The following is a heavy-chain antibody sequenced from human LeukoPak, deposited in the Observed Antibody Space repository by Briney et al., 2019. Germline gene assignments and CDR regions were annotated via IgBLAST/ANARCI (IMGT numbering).Heavy chain of an antibody. CDR3: ARVEQQLVQSHWYFDL. J-gene: IGHJ2*01. CDR1: GGSISSYY. D-gene: IGHD6-13*01. CDR2: IYYSGST. V-gene: IGHV4-59*12. Sequence: SETLSLTCTVSGGSISSYYWSWIRQPPGKGLEWIGYIYYSGSTNYNPSLKSRVTISVDTSKNQFSLKLSSVTAADTAVYYCARVEQQLVQSHWYFDLWGRGTLVTVSS.